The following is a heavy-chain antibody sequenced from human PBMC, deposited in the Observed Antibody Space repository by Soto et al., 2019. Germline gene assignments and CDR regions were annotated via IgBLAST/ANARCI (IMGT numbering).Heavy chain of an antibody. J-gene: IGHJ5*02. CDR1: GGSISSSSYY. CDR2: IYYSGST. CDR3: ARIKTYGDLHNWFDP. D-gene: IGHD4-17*01. V-gene: IGHV4-39*01. Sequence: SETLSLTCTVSGGSISSSSYYWGWIRQPPGKGLEWIGSIYYSGSTYYNPSLKSRVTISVDTSKNQFSLKLSSVTAADTAVYYCARIKTYGDLHNWFDPWGQGTLVTVSS.